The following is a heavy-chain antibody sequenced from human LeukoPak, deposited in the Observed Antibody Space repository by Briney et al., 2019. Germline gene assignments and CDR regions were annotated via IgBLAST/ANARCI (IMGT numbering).Heavy chain of an antibody. Sequence: PSETLSLTCTVSGGSISGYYWNWIRQPPGKGLEWIGYIHYSGTTNYNPSLKSRLTISVDTSKNFFSLKLRSVTAADTAVYYCARGRQFSTYWGQGTLVTVSS. CDR1: GGSISGYY. V-gene: IGHV4-59*01. CDR2: IHYSGTT. J-gene: IGHJ4*02. CDR3: ARGRQFSTY. D-gene: IGHD5-24*01.